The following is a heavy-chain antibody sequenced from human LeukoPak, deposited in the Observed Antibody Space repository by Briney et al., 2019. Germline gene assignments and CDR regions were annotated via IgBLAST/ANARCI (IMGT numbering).Heavy chain of an antibody. Sequence: GRSLRLSCAASGFTFSSYAMHWFRQAPGKGLEWVAVISYDGSNKYYADSVKGRFTISRDNSKNTLYLQMNSLRAEDTAVYYCARDPSNSGYEFPGFFDYWGQGTLVTVSS. D-gene: IGHD5-12*01. V-gene: IGHV3-30-3*01. J-gene: IGHJ4*02. CDR3: ARDPSNSGYEFPGFFDY. CDR1: GFTFSSYA. CDR2: ISYDGSNK.